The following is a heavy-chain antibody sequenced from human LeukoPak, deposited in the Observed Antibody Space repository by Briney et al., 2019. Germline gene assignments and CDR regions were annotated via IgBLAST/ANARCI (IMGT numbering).Heavy chain of an antibody. D-gene: IGHD2-2*03. CDR2: IRRQNYAT. Sequence: GGSLRLSCAASGFTFSGSHMPWVRQASGKGLEWVGHIRRQNYATAYGASVAGRFTISRDDSKNTAYLQMDSLKTEDTAIYYCSRQVDFVHDYWGRGILVTVSS. J-gene: IGHJ4*02. V-gene: IGHV3-73*01. CDR1: GFTFSGSH. CDR3: SRQVDFVHDY.